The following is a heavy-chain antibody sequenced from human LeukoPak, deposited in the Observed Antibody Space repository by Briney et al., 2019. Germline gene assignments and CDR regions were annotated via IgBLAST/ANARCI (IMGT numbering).Heavy chain of an antibody. D-gene: IGHD2-2*02. CDR1: GYTFTSYG. CDR2: INPSNGGA. Sequence: GASVKVSCKASGYTFTSYGISWVRQAPGQGLEWMGRINPSNGGASYAQKFQGRVIMTRDTSISTAYMEVSSLRSDDTAIYYCARDRVGCSSSSCYIDYWGQGMLVTVSS. J-gene: IGHJ4*02. CDR3: ARDRVGCSSSSCYIDY. V-gene: IGHV1-2*06.